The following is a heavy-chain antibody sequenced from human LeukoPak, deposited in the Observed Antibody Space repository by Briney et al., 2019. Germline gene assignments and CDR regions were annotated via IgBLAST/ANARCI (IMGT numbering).Heavy chain of an antibody. Sequence: SETLSLTCTVSGGSISSHYWSWIRQPPGKGLEWIGYIYYSGSTNCNPSVKSRVAMSVDTSKKQFSLKLSSLTAADTAVYYCARGGTAVLAPYAMDIWGQGTMVTVSS. CDR2: IYYSGST. D-gene: IGHD2-2*01. J-gene: IGHJ3*02. CDR1: GGSISSHY. V-gene: IGHV4-59*11. CDR3: ARGGTAVLAPYAMDI.